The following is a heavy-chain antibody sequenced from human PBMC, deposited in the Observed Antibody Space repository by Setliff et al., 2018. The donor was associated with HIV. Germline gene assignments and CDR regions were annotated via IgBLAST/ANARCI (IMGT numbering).Heavy chain of an antibody. D-gene: IGHD3-16*01. J-gene: IGHJ4*02. CDR3: ARGALGGYFDC. CDR2: VSGYNGNA. V-gene: IGHV1-18*01. Sequence: ASVKVSCKASGYNFNSYGLNRVRQAPGHGLEWMGRVSGYNGNANYAQKFQGRVTMTIDTSTTTAYMELRSLSSDDTAVYYCARGALGGYFDCWGPGTLVTVSS. CDR1: GYNFNSYG.